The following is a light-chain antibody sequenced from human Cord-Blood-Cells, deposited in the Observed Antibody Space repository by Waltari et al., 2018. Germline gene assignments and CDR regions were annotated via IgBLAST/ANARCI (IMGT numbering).Light chain of an antibody. CDR2: QDS. Sequence: SYELTQPPSVSVSPGQTASITCSGDKLGDEYACWYQQKPGQSPVLVIYQDSKRPSGTPERFSGSNSGNAATLTISGTQAMDEADYYCQAWDSSTYVFGTGTKVTVL. V-gene: IGLV3-1*01. J-gene: IGLJ1*01. CDR3: QAWDSSTYV. CDR1: KLGDEY.